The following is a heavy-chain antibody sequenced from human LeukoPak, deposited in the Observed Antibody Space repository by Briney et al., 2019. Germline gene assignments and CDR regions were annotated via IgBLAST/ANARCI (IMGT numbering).Heavy chain of an antibody. J-gene: IGHJ4*02. D-gene: IGHD3-10*01. CDR1: GYTFTGYY. CDR2: INPNSGGT. Sequence: ASVTVSCKASGYTFTGYYMHWVRQAPGQGLEWMGRINPNSGGTNYAQKFQGRVTMTRDTSISTAYMELSRLRSDDTAVYYCARDALWFGELFPFDYWGQGTLVTVSP. V-gene: IGHV1-2*06. CDR3: ARDALWFGELFPFDY.